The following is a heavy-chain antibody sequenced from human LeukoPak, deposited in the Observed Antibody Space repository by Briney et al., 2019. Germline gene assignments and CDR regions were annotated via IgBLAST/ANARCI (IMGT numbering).Heavy chain of an antibody. CDR2: ISSSSSYI. V-gene: IGHV3-21*01. J-gene: IGHJ4*02. D-gene: IGHD1-26*01. CDR1: GFTFSSYS. Sequence: GGSLRLSCAASGFTFSSYSMNWVRQAPGKGLEWVSSISSSSSYIYYADSVKGRFTISRDNAKNSLYLQMNSLRAEDTAVYYCARDKVVGATLFDCWGQGTLVTVSS. CDR3: ARDKVVGATLFDC.